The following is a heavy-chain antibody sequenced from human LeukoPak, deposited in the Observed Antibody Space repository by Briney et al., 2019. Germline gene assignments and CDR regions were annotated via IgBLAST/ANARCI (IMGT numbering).Heavy chain of an antibody. Sequence: PGGSLRLSCAAPGFTLSSNYMSWVRQAPGKGLECVSVIYSGGNAYYADSVKGRFTVSRDISKNTLYLQMNSLRAEDTAVYYCAREDSGWYVSDYWGQGTLVTVSS. V-gene: IGHV3-66*01. CDR2: IYSGGNA. D-gene: IGHD6-19*01. CDR3: AREDSGWYVSDY. J-gene: IGHJ4*02. CDR1: GFTLSSNY.